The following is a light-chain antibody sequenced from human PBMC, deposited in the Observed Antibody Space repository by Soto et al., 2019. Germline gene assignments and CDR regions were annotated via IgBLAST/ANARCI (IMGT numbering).Light chain of an antibody. CDR1: QRVGSY. CDR3: QQRSNWPPWT. Sequence: EIVLTQSPATLSLSPGERATLSCRASQRVGSYLVWYQQKPGQAPRLLIYDASNRATGIPARFSGSGSGTDFTLTISSLEPEDFAVYYCQQRSNWPPWTFGQGTKVDIK. V-gene: IGKV3-11*01. J-gene: IGKJ1*01. CDR2: DAS.